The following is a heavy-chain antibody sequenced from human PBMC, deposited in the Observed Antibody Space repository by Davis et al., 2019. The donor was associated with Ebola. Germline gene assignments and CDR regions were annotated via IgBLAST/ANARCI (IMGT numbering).Heavy chain of an antibody. CDR2: ISSSGTTI. D-gene: IGHD5-18*01. Sequence: GGSLRLSCAASGFTFSNYGMSWIRQAPGKGLEWVSYISSSGTTIYYADSVKGRFTISRDNAKNSLYLHMNSLRAEDTAVYYCARESPTYVNSAHFEYWGQGTLVTVSS. CDR1: GFTFSNYG. CDR3: ARESPTYVNSAHFEY. V-gene: IGHV3-11*01. J-gene: IGHJ4*02.